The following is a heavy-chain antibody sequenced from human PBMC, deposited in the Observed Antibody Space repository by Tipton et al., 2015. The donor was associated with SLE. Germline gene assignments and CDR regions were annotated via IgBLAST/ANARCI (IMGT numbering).Heavy chain of an antibody. CDR3: ARAPGLDRDYQSYYYMDV. V-gene: IGHV4-34*01. Sequence: LRLSCAVYGGSFSGYYWSWIRQPPGKGLEWIGEINHSGGTNYNPSLRSRVTISVDTSKNQFSLKLSSVTAADTAVYYCARAPGLDRDYQSYYYMDVWGKGTTVTVSS. D-gene: IGHD5-12*01. CDR1: GGSFSGYY. J-gene: IGHJ6*03. CDR2: INHSGGT.